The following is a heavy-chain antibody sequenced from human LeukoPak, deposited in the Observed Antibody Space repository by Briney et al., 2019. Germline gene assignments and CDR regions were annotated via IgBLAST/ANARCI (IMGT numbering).Heavy chain of an antibody. CDR3: ARRRIDPGNWLDP. CDR2: IAYDGSHN. J-gene: IGHJ5*02. D-gene: IGHD2/OR15-2a*01. CDR1: GFIFSSYG. V-gene: IGHV3-30*03. Sequence: GGSLRLSCAASGFIFSSYGMHWVRQAPGKGLEWVAIIAYDGSHNYYADSVKGRFTISRDNSKDMLYLQMNSLRIEDTAVYYCARRRIDPGNWLDPWGQGTLVTVSS.